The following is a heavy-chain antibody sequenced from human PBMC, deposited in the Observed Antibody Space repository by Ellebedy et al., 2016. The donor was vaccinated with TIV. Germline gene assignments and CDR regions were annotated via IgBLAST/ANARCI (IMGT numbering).Heavy chain of an antibody. CDR2: IYQDGGVQ. Sequence: GESLKISCAASGFSFRSYWMSRVRQVPGKGLEWVANIYQDGGVQYYVDSVKGRFTISRDNADNSLFLQMNSLRAEDTAVYYCARRGSYGDYAVQINSWFDTWGRGTLVAVSS. CDR1: GFSFRSYW. J-gene: IGHJ5*02. CDR3: ARRGSYGDYAVQINSWFDT. V-gene: IGHV3-7*01. D-gene: IGHD4-17*01.